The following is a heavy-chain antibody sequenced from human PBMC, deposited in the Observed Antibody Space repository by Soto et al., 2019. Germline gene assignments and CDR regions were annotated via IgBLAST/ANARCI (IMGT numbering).Heavy chain of an antibody. CDR1: GGSISSGGYS. J-gene: IGHJ6*02. CDR3: ARVFGFGGMDV. V-gene: IGHV4-31*11. D-gene: IGHD3-10*01. Sequence: ASETLSLTCAVSGGSISSGGYSWSWIRQHPGKGLEWIGYIYYSGSTYYNPSLKSRVTISVDTSKNQFSLKLSSVTAADTAVYYCARVFGFGGMDVWGQGTTVTVSS. CDR2: IYYSGST.